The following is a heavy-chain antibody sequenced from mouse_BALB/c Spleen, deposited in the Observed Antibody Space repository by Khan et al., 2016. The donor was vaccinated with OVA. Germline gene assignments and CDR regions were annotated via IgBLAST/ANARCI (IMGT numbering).Heavy chain of an antibody. V-gene: IGHV1-7*01. CDR1: GYTFTNYW. CDR2: INPTTDYT. D-gene: IGHD1-1*01. Sequence: QVQLKESGAELAKPGASVKMSCKTSGYTFTNYWMHWVKQRPGQGLEWIGYINPTTDYTEFNQKFKDKATLTADKSSSTAYMQLTSLTSEDSALYFCVNHGSSSDWFTYWGQGTLVTVSA. CDR3: VNHGSSSDWFTY. J-gene: IGHJ3*01.